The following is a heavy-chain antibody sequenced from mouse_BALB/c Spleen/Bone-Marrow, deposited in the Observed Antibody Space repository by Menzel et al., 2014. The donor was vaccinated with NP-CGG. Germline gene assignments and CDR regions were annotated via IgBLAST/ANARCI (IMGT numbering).Heavy chain of an antibody. V-gene: IGHV14-3*02. CDR2: IDPANGNT. CDR1: GLNIKDTY. D-gene: IGHD2-2*01. J-gene: IGHJ3*01. CDR3: ARWLPLAY. Sequence: ELQLQQSGAELVKPGASVKLSCTASGLNIKDTYMHWVKQRPEQGLEWIGRIDPANGNTKYDPKFQGKATITADTSSNTAYLQLSSLTSEDTAVYYCARWLPLAYWGQGTLVTVSA.